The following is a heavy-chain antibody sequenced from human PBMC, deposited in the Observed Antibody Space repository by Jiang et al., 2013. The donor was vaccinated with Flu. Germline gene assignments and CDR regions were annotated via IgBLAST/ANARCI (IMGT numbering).Heavy chain of an antibody. D-gene: IGHD2-15*01. V-gene: IGHV4-39*01. CDR1: GGSISSSSYY. Sequence: KPSETLSLTCIVSGGSISSSSYYWGWIRQPPGKGLEWIGSIYYSGSTYYDPSLKSRVTISVDTSKNQFSLKLTSVTAADTAVYYCARHGGYCSGGSCQFRFDPWGQGTLVTVSS. CDR2: IYYSGST. J-gene: IGHJ5*02. CDR3: ARHGGYCSGGSCQFRFDP.